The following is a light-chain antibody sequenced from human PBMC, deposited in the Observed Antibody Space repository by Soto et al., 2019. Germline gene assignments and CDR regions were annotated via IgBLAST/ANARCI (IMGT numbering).Light chain of an antibody. V-gene: IGKV1-5*01. J-gene: IGKJ1*01. Sequence: DIQMTQSPSTLSASGGDRVTITCRASQSISSWLAWYQQKPGKAPKLLIYGTSSLESGVPSRFSGSGSGTEFTLSISRLQPDNFATYYCQQYNTYWTFGQGTKVEIK. CDR1: QSISSW. CDR2: GTS. CDR3: QQYNTYWT.